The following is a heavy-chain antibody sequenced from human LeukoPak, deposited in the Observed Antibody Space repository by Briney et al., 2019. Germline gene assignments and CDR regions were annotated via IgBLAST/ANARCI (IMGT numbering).Heavy chain of an antibody. J-gene: IGHJ6*02. V-gene: IGHV3-48*03. CDR1: GFTFSSYE. D-gene: IGHD3-10*01. Sequence: PGGSLRLSCAASGFTFSSYEMNWVRQAPGKGLEWVSYISSSGSTIYYADSVKGRFTISRDNAKNSLHLQMNSLRAEDTAVYYCARDRGVRYYGSGSYYYYYGMDVWGQGTTVTVSS. CDR3: ARDRGVRYYGSGSYYYYYGMDV. CDR2: ISSSGSTI.